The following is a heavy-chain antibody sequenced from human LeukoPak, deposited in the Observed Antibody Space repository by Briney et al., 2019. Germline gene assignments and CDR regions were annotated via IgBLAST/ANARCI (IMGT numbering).Heavy chain of an antibody. J-gene: IGHJ6*04. V-gene: IGHV3-48*04. Sequence: PGGSLRLSCEASGFTFSNYSMNWVRQAPGKGLEWVSYISSSGSTIYYADSVKGRLTISRDNAKNSLYLQMNSLRAEDTAVYYCAELGITMIGGVWGKGTTVTISS. D-gene: IGHD3-10*02. CDR1: GFTFSNYS. CDR2: ISSSGSTI. CDR3: AELGITMIGGV.